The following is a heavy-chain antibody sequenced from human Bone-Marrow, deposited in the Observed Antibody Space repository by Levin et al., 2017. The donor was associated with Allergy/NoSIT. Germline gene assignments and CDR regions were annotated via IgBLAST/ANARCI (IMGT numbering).Heavy chain of an antibody. CDR3: ARADARGDFWSLRGDSYGMDV. CDR1: GFTFSSYG. D-gene: IGHD3-3*01. V-gene: IGHV3-33*01. J-gene: IGHJ6*02. CDR2: IWYDGSNK. Sequence: GGSLRLSCAASGFTFSSYGMHWVRQAPGKGLEWVAVIWYDGSNKYYADSVKGRFTISRDNSKNTLYLQMNSLRAEDTAVYYCARADARGDFWSLRGDSYGMDVWGQGTTVTVSS.